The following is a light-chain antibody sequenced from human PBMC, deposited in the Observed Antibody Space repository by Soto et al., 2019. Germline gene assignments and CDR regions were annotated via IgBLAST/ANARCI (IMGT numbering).Light chain of an antibody. V-gene: IGLV2-14*01. CDR3: SSYTSSRTYV. CDR2: EVS. CDR1: SSDVGGYNY. Sequence: QCVLAQPASVSGSPGHAITISCTGTSSDVGGYNYVSWSQQHPGKAPQLMIYEVSKRPSGVSNRFSGSKSGNTAYLTISGLQAEDEADYYCSSYTSSRTYVFGTGTKVTVL. J-gene: IGLJ1*01.